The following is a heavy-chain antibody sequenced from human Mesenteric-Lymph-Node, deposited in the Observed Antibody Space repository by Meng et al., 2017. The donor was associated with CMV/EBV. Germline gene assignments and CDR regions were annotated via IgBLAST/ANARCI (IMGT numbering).Heavy chain of an antibody. Sequence: ESLKISCAASGFTFSSYEMNWVRQAPGRGLEWLGYISSDNVYYNPSLRSRLTFSIDTSRNQFSLKVTFVTATDTAVYYCARESATSFGIILDFWGQGTLVTVSS. CDR2: ISSDNV. CDR3: ARESATSFGIILDF. V-gene: IGHV4-4*09. J-gene: IGHJ4*02. CDR1: GFTFSSYE. D-gene: IGHD1-14*01.